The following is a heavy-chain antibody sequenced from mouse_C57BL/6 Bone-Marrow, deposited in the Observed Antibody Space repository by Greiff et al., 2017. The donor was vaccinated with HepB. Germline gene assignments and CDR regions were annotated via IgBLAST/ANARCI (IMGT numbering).Heavy chain of an antibody. CDR1: GFNIKDDY. CDR3: TTTVPWFAY. J-gene: IGHJ3*01. CDR2: IDPENGDT. D-gene: IGHD1-1*01. V-gene: IGHV14-4*01. Sequence: EVQLQESGAELVRPGASVKLSCTASGFNIKDDYMHWVKQSPEQGLEWIGWIDPENGDTEYASKFQGKATITADTSSNTAYLQLSSLTSEDTAVYYCTTTVPWFAYWGQGTLVTVSA.